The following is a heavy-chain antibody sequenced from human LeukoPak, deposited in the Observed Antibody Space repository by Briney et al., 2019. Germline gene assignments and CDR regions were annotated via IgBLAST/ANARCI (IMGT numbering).Heavy chain of an antibody. J-gene: IGHJ5*02. Sequence: SETLSLTCAVYGGSFSGYYWSWIRQPPGKGLEWIGEINHSGSTNYNPSLKSRVTISVDTSKNQFSLKLSSVTAADTAVYYRARVGHGGYSYGYSNWFDPWGQGTLVTVSS. D-gene: IGHD5-18*01. CDR3: ARVGHGGYSYGYSNWFDP. CDR2: INHSGST. V-gene: IGHV4-34*01. CDR1: GGSFSGYY.